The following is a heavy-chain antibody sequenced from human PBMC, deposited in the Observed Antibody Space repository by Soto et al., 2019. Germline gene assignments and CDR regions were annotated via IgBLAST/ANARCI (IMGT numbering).Heavy chain of an antibody. V-gene: IGHV3-23*01. CDR2: ISGSGYST. Sequence: EVQLLESGGGLVQPGGSLRLSCAASGFAFSSSAMSWVRQAPGKGLEWVSAISGSGYSTYYADSVKGRFTISRDISKNPLYLQMNSLRAEDTAVYYCATRLTIAGWFDPWGQGTLVTVSS. D-gene: IGHD3-9*01. CDR3: ATRLTIAGWFDP. CDR1: GFAFSSSA. J-gene: IGHJ5*02.